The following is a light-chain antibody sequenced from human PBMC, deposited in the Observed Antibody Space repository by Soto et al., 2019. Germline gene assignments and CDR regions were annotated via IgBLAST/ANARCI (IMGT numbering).Light chain of an antibody. Sequence: EIVMTQSPATLSVSPGERATLSCRASQSVSSNLAWYQQKPGQAPRLLIYGASTRATGIPARFSGSGSGTEFTLTISSLQFEDFAFYYCQQYNNWPVFGGGTKVEIK. CDR2: GAS. CDR1: QSVSSN. V-gene: IGKV3-15*01. J-gene: IGKJ4*01. CDR3: QQYNNWPV.